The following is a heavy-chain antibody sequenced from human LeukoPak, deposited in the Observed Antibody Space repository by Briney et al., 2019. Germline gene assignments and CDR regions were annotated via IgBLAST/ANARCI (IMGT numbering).Heavy chain of an antibody. V-gene: IGHV3-7*01. D-gene: IGHD6-13*01. J-gene: IGHJ5*02. CDR2: IKQDGSEK. CDR3: ARDRAAADPHNWFDP. CDR1: GFTFSGCW. Sequence: GGALRLSCAASGFTFSGCWMSWVRQAPGKGLEWVANIKQDGSEKNYVDSVKGRFSISRDNAKNSLNLQMNSLRVEDTAVYYCARDRAAADPHNWFDPWGQGTLVIVSS.